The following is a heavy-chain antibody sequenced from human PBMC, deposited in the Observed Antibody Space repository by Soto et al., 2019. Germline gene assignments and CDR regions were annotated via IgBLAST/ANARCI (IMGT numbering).Heavy chain of an antibody. CDR2: IIPIFGTA. CDR1: GGTFSSYA. V-gene: IGHV1-69*01. D-gene: IGHD6-19*01. J-gene: IGHJ4*02. CDR3: ARVRYSSGWHVVDY. Sequence: QVQLVQSGAEVKKPGSSVKVSCKASGGTFSSYAISWVRQAPGQGLEWMGGIIPIFGTANYAQKFQGRVTITADESTSTADMELSSLRSEDTAVYYCARVRYSSGWHVVDYWGQGTLVTVSS.